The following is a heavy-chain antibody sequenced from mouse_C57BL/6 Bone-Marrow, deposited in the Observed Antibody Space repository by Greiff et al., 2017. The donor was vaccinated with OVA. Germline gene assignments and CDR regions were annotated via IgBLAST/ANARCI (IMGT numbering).Heavy chain of an antibody. Sequence: EVMLVESGGGLVQPGESLKLSCESNEYEFPSHDMSWVRKTPEKRLEWVAAINSDGGSTYYPDTMERRFIISRDNTKKTLYLQMSSLSSEDTALYYCARQGYDYAMDDWGQGTSVTVSS. D-gene: IGHD2-3*01. J-gene: IGHJ4*01. CDR2: INSDGGST. V-gene: IGHV5-2*01. CDR1: EYEFPSHD. CDR3: ARQGYDYAMDD.